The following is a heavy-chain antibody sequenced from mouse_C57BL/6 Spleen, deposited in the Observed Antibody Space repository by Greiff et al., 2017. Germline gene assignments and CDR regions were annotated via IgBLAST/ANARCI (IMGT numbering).Heavy chain of an antibody. Sequence: VQLQQSGPELVKPGASVKISCKASGYAFSSSWMNWVKQRPGTGLEWIGRIYPGDGDTNYNGKFKGKATLTADKSSSTAYMQLSSLTSEDSAVYFCARGEITTVVADWGQGTTLTVSS. CDR3: ARGEITTVVAD. CDR2: IYPGDGDT. J-gene: IGHJ2*01. CDR1: GYAFSSSW. D-gene: IGHD1-1*01. V-gene: IGHV1-82*01.